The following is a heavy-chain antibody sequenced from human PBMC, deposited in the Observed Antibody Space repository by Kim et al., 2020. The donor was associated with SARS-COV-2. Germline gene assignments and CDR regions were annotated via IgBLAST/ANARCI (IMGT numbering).Heavy chain of an antibody. D-gene: IGHD4-17*01. CDR1: GGSISSGGYY. V-gene: IGHV4-31*03. CDR3: ARSTDYYYMDV. J-gene: IGHJ6*03. CDR2: IYYSGST. Sequence: SETLSLTCTVSGGSISSGGYYWSWIRQHPGKGLEWIGYIYYSGSTYYNPSLKSRVTISVDTSKNQFSLKLSSVTAADTAVYYRARSTDYYYMDVWGKGTTVTVSS.